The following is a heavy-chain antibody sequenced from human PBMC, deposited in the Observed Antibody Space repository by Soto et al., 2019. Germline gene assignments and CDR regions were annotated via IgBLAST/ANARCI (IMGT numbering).Heavy chain of an antibody. Sequence: GGSLGISCAASGFTFSTYTMHWVRQAPGKGLEWVAVISYDGNNKFYADSVKGRFTISRDSTKQTLYLQMNSLRPDDTAVYYCARDVVVVPAAIHWFDPWRQGTLVTVSS. CDR2: ISYDGNNK. CDR3: ARDVVVVPAAIHWFDP. J-gene: IGHJ5*02. D-gene: IGHD2-2*01. V-gene: IGHV3-30-3*01. CDR1: GFTFSTYT.